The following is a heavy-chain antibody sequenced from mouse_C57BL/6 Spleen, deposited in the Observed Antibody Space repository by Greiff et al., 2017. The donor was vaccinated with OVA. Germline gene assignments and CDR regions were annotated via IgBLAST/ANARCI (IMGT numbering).Heavy chain of an antibody. Sequence: QVQLQQSGAELVRPGASVTLSCKASGYTFTDYEMHWVKQTPVHGLEWIGAIDPEPGGTAYNQKFKGKAILTADKSSSTAYMELRSLTSEDSAVYYCTRGRLNGDYAMDYWGQGTSVTVSS. J-gene: IGHJ4*01. CDR1: GYTFTDYE. CDR3: TRGRLNGDYAMDY. CDR2: IDPEPGGT. V-gene: IGHV1-15*01. D-gene: IGHD3-2*02.